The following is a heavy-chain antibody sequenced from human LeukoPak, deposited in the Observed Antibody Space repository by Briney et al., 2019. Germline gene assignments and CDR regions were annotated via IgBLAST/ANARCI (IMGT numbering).Heavy chain of an antibody. CDR2: IYYSGST. CDR1: GGSISSSSYY. J-gene: IGHJ4*02. CDR3: ARGWDYFDY. D-gene: IGHD1-26*01. Sequence: PSETLSLTCTVSGGSISSSSYYWGWIRQPPGKGLEWIGSIYYSGSTYYNPSLKSRVTISVDTSKNQFSLKLSSVTAADTAVYYCARGWDYFDYWGQGTLVTVSS. V-gene: IGHV4-39*01.